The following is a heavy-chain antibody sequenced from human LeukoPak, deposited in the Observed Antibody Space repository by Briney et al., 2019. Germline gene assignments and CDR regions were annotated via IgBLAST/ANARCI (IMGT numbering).Heavy chain of an antibody. J-gene: IGHJ4*02. Sequence: PGGSLRLSCAAYGFTVSSKYMTWVRQAQGKGLVLFFVIFSRNSTYSAYSVQGTFTISKANSKYTLYRQMTCLSADDTAVYYCATGPPGDYYWGQGTLVTVSS. CDR1: GFTVSSKY. D-gene: IGHD3-16*01. CDR3: ATGPPGDYY. V-gene: IGHV3-66*01. CDR2: IFSRNST.